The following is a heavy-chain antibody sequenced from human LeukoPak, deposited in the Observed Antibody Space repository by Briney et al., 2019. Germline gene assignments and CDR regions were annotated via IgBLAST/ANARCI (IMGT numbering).Heavy chain of an antibody. CDR2: IYYSGST. D-gene: IGHD3-22*01. CDR3: ARHTSYYYDSSGYPENWFDP. Sequence: PSENLSLTCTVSGGSISSSSYYWGWIRQPPGKGLEWIGSIYYSGSTYYNPSLKSRVTISVDTSKNQFSLKLSSVTAADTAVYYCARHTSYYYDSSGYPENWFDPWGQGTLVTVSS. J-gene: IGHJ5*02. CDR1: GGSISSSSYY. V-gene: IGHV4-39*01.